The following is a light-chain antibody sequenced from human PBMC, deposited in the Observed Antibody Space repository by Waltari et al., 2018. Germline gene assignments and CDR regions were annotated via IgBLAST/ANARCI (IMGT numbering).Light chain of an antibody. CDR2: WAS. V-gene: IGKV4-1*01. J-gene: IGKJ5*01. CDR1: QSLFSPSNSKTY. Sequence: DIVMTQSPDFLAVSLGERATLNCKSRQSLFSPSNSKTYISWYQQKPGQPPKLLIYWASTRGSGVPDRFSGSGSGTDFTLTISSLQAEDVAVYYCHHYYIPPLTFGQGTRLEIK. CDR3: HHYYIPPLT.